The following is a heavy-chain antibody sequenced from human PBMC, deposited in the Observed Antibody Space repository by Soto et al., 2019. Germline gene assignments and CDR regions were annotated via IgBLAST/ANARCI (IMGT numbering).Heavy chain of an antibody. J-gene: IGHJ3*02. CDR3: ARGLGSSGWYSPWDAFDI. Sequence: TLSLTWTVSGGSISSYYWTWIRQPPGKGLEWIGYIYYSGSTNYNPSLKSRVTISVDNAKNSLYLQMNSLRAEDTAVYYCARGLGSSGWYSPWDAFDIWGQGTMVTVSS. D-gene: IGHD6-19*01. CDR2: IYYSGST. V-gene: IGHV4-59*12. CDR1: GGSISSYY.